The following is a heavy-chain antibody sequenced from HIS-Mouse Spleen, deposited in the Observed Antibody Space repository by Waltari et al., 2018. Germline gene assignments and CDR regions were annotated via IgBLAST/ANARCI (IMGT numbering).Heavy chain of an antibody. D-gene: IGHD6-13*01. CDR3: AREIPYSSSWYDWYFDL. V-gene: IGHV4-39*07. CDR1: GGSISSSSYY. Sequence: QLQLQESGPGLVKPSETLSLTCTVSGGSISSSSYYWGWIRRPPGKGLEWIGSFHYSGGTYYNPALKGRVTISVETSKNQFSLKLSSVTAADTAVYYCAREIPYSSSWYDWYFDLWGRGTLVTVSS. CDR2: FHYSGGT. J-gene: IGHJ2*01.